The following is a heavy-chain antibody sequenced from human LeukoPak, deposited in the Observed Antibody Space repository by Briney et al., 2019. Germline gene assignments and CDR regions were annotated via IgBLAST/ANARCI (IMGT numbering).Heavy chain of an antibody. Sequence: GASLRLSCAASGFTFRSYAMIWVRQAPGKGLEWVSAISGSGGSTYYADSVKGRFTISRDNSKNTLYLQMNSLRAEDTAVYYCAKEFRDSSGPTFDYWGQGTLATVSS. D-gene: IGHD3-22*01. CDR2: ISGSGGST. CDR1: GFTFRSYA. V-gene: IGHV3-23*01. CDR3: AKEFRDSSGPTFDY. J-gene: IGHJ4*02.